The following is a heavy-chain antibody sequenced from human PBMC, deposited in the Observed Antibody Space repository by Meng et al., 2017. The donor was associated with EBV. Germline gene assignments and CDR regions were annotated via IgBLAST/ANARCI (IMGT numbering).Heavy chain of an antibody. D-gene: IGHD3-10*01. V-gene: IGHV1-69*01. Sequence: QVQLVQSAAEGKKPXASVKVSCKTSGGPFRYYAISWVRQAPGQGLEWLGGFLPRLGAPNYAQKFHGRVKITADESTSTHYMDLSSLRSEDTAIYYCASESGRGYTPDYWGQGTLVTVSS. CDR3: ASESGRGYTPDY. CDR2: FLPRLGAP. J-gene: IGHJ4*02. CDR1: GGPFRYYA.